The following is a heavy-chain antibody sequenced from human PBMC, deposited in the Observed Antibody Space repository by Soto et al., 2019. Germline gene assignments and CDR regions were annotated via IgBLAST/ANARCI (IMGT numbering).Heavy chain of an antibody. V-gene: IGHV5-51*01. CDR2: IYPGDSDT. J-gene: IGHJ3*02. D-gene: IGHD6-13*01. Sequence: GESLKISCKGSGYSFTSYWIGWVRQMPGKGLEWMGIIYPGDSDTRYSPSFQGQVTISADKSISTAYLQWSSLKASDTAMYYCARPAPPSVSDSCSWNSWVLDIWGQGTMVTVSS. CDR1: GYSFTSYW. CDR3: ARPAPPSVSDSCSWNSWVLDI.